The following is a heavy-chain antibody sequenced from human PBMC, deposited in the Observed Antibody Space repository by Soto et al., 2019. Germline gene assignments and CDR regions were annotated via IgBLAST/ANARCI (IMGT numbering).Heavy chain of an antibody. D-gene: IGHD2-15*01. J-gene: IGHJ4*02. CDR2: IWYDGSNK. V-gene: IGHV3-33*01. Sequence: GGSLRLSCAASGFTFSSYGMHWVRQAPGKGLEWVAVIWYDGSNKYYADSVKGRFTISRDNSKNTLYLQMNFLRAEDTAVYYCARPNCSGGSCYHEFDYWGQGTLVTVYS. CDR1: GFTFSSYG. CDR3: ARPNCSGGSCYHEFDY.